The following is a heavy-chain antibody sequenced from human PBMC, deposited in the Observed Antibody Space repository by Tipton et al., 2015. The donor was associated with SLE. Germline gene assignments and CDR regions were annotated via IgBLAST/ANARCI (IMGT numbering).Heavy chain of an antibody. V-gene: IGHV4-39*07. CDR3: ARVGPERTLDY. Sequence: TLSLTCTVSGASVSSTDYYWGWIRQPPGKGLEWVGSIHHSGKTYYNPSLKSRVTISVDTSKNQFSLKVSSVTAADTAVYYCARVGPERTLDYWGQGTLVTVSS. CDR1: GASVSSTDYY. J-gene: IGHJ4*02. CDR2: IHHSGKT. D-gene: IGHD1-14*01.